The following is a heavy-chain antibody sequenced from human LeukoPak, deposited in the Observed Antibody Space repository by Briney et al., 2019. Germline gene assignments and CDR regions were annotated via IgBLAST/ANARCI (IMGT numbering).Heavy chain of an antibody. CDR2: ISYDGSNK. CDR3: VRGHYDILTGYSRGGPFDY. Sequence: GGSLRLSCAASGFTFSSYAMHWVRQAPGKGLECVAVISYDGSNKYYADSVKGRFTISRDNSKNTLYLQMNSMRAEETAVYYCVRGHYDILTGYSRGGPFDYWGQGTLVTVSS. CDR1: GFTFSSYA. J-gene: IGHJ4*02. D-gene: IGHD3-9*01. V-gene: IGHV3-30*04.